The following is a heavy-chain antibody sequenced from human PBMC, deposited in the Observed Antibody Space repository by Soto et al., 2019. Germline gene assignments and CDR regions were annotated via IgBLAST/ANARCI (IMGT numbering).Heavy chain of an antibody. CDR2: IFPKSGGT. CDR3: AREGMFHYETADYYPSNYGLDV. Sequence: QELLMQSGADMKKPGASVKVSCKSSGFSFTNYYLHWVRQAPGQGPEWMGWIFPKSGGTRSAQRFADRLTLTTDTSITTAYLELTSLSPDDTAIYFCAREGMFHYETADYYPSNYGLDVWGQGTTVTVPS. J-gene: IGHJ6*02. D-gene: IGHD3-9*01. V-gene: IGHV1-2*02. CDR1: GFSFTNYY.